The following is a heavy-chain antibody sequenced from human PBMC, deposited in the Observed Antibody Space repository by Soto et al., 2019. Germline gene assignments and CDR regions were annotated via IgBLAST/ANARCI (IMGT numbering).Heavy chain of an antibody. CDR2: IYWDDDK. Sequence: QITLKESGPTLVKPTQTLTLTCTFSGFSLSTSGVGVGWIRQPPGKALEWLALIYWDDDKRYSPSLKSRLTITKDTSNNQVVLTMTNMDPVDTATYYCAHRHSSSWSDYYYYGMDVWGQGTTVTVSS. J-gene: IGHJ6*02. CDR1: GFSLSTSGVG. CDR3: AHRHSSSWSDYYYYGMDV. V-gene: IGHV2-5*02. D-gene: IGHD6-13*01.